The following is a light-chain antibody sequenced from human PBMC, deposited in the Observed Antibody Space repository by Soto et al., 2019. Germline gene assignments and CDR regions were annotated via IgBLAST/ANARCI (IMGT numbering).Light chain of an antibody. CDR3: IPYKTDDTFL. V-gene: IGLV2-14*01. J-gene: IGLJ1*01. CDR2: EAT. Sequence: QSVLTQPASVSGSPGQSITISCTGTSSDIGASNFVSWYQHLPGRAPKVIIFEATNRPSGVSNRFSGSKSGITASLTISGLQADDEAEYFCIPYKTDDTFLFGTGTRSPS. CDR1: SSDIGASNF.